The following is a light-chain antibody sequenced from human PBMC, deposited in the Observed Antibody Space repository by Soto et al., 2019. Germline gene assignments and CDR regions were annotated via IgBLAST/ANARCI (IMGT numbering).Light chain of an antibody. Sequence: QSALTQPASVSGSPGQSITLSCSGTSSDVGLYNYVSWCQHHPGKAPKLLIYEVNIRPSGVSGRFSGSKSGNTASLTISGLQADDEADYYCTSYTTTATLGVFGGGTKLTVL. CDR3: TSYTTTATLGV. CDR1: SSDVGLYNY. CDR2: EVN. V-gene: IGLV2-14*01. J-gene: IGLJ2*01.